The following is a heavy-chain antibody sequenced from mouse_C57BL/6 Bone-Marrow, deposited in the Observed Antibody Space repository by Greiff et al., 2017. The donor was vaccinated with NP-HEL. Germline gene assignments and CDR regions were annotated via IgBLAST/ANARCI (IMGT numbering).Heavy chain of an antibody. CDR2: INYDGSST. Sequence: EVMLVESEGGLVQPGSSMKLSCTASGFTFSDYYMAWVRQVPEKGLEWVATINYDGSSTYYLDSLKSRFIISRDNAKNILYLQMNNLKSEDTATYICARERGLRRRTYAMDYWGQGTSVTVSS. D-gene: IGHD2-4*01. CDR1: GFTFSDYY. CDR3: ARERGLRRRTYAMDY. J-gene: IGHJ4*01. V-gene: IGHV5-16*01.